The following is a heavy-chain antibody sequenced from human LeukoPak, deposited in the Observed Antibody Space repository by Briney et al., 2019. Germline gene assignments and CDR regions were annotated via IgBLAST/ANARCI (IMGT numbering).Heavy chain of an antibody. CDR1: GFTFTTYW. D-gene: IGHD4-17*01. Sequence: GESLRLSCAASGFTFTTYWMSWVRQAPGKGLEWVANIKQDGTEKYYVDSVKGRFTISRDNSQNTLYLQMNSLRPEDTAVYYCAKGGASVTRYVDYWGQGTLVTVSS. J-gene: IGHJ4*02. V-gene: IGHV3-7*01. CDR2: IKQDGTEK. CDR3: AKGGASVTRYVDY.